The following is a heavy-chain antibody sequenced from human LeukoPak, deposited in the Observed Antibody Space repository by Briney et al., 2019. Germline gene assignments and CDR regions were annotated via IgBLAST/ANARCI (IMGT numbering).Heavy chain of an antibody. CDR3: AREAQSRITMIVVEYTFDY. CDR2: IYHSGST. J-gene: IGHJ4*02. CDR1: GGSFSGYY. D-gene: IGHD3-22*01. Sequence: SETLSLTCAVYGGSFSGYYWSWIRQPPAKGLEWIGDIYHSGSTNYNLSLNSRVTISLDTSKNQFSVQLSSGTAADTGVYYCAREAQSRITMIVVEYTFDYWGQGTLVTVSS. V-gene: IGHV4-34*01.